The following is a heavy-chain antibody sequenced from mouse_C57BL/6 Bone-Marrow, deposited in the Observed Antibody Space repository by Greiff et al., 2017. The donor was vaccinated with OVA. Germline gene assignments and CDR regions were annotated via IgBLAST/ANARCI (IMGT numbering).Heavy chain of an antibody. D-gene: IGHD1-1*01. CDR3: ARRGGSSPRWYFDV. Sequence: DVKLVESGGGLVQPGGSLKLSCAASGFTFSDYYMYWVRQTPEKRLEWVAYISNGGGSTYYPDTVKGRFTISRDNAKNTLYLQMSRLKSEDTAMYYCARRGGSSPRWYFDVWGTGTTVTVSS. V-gene: IGHV5-12*01. CDR1: GFTFSDYY. CDR2: ISNGGGST. J-gene: IGHJ1*03.